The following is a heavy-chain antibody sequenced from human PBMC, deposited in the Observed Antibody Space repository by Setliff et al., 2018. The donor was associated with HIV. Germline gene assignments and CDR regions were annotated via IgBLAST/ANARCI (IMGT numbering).Heavy chain of an antibody. V-gene: IGHV1-2*02. CDR3: ARGYSGYVGFTSMDV. CDR2: INPNSGGT. Sequence: GASVKVSCKASGYTFTGNYIHWVRQAPGQGLEWMGWINPNSGGTNYAQKLQGRVTMTTDTSTSTAYMELRNLRSDDTAVYYCARGYSGYVGFTSMDVWGQGTTVTVSS. CDR1: GYTFTGNY. J-gene: IGHJ6*02. D-gene: IGHD1-26*01.